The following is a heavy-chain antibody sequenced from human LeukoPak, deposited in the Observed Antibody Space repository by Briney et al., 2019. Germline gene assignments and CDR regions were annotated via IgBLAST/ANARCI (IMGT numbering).Heavy chain of an antibody. J-gene: IGHJ4*02. CDR3: QRIEGERDCRGKCYPGI. D-gene: IGHD2-15*01. CDR2: ISSRGDIV. Sequence: PGGSLRLSCAASGFTFSDHYMYWIRQPPGKGLEWLSSISSRGDIVKYADSLQGRFTTSRDNAKGSLYLQMNSLTGEDTAMYYCQRIEGERDCRGKCYPGIWGRGVLVTVSS. CDR1: GFTFSDHY. V-gene: IGHV3-11*01.